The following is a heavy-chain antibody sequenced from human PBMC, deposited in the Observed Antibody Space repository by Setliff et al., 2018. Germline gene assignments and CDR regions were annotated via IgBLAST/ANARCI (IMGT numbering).Heavy chain of an antibody. J-gene: IGHJ6*02. CDR1: GYTFISYD. V-gene: IGHV1-2*04. D-gene: IGHD3-22*01. Sequence: ASVKVSCKASGYTFISYDISWVRQAPGQGLEWMGWINPNSGGTNYAQKFQGWVTMTRDTSISTAYMELSRLRSDDTAVYYCARVRQGYYDSSGAYYYYGMDVWGQGTTVTVS. CDR3: ARVRQGYYDSSGAYYYYGMDV. CDR2: INPNSGGT.